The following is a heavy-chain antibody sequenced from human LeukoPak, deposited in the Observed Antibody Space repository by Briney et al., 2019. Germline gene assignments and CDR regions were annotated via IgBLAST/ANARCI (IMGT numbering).Heavy chain of an antibody. CDR3: AKEGTLMTYYDILTGTLDY. CDR2: ISGSGGST. V-gene: IGHV3-23*01. CDR1: GFTFSSYA. J-gene: IGHJ4*02. D-gene: IGHD3-9*01. Sequence: GGSLRLSCAASGFTFSSYAMGWVRQAPGKGLEWVSAISGSGGSTYYADSVKGRFTISRDNSKNTLYLQMNSLRAEDTAVYYCAKEGTLMTYYDILTGTLDYWGQGTLVTVSS.